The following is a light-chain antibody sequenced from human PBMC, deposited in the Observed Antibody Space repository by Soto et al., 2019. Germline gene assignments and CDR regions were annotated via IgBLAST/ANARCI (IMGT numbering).Light chain of an antibody. CDR1: QSISSW. V-gene: IGKV1-5*03. Sequence: DIQMTQSPSTLSASVGDRVTITCRASQSISSWLAWYQQKPGKAPKLLIYKAYSLESGVPSRFSGSGSGTEFTLTISSLQPDDFATYYCQQYNSYSCTFGQGTKLEIK. CDR3: QQYNSYSCT. CDR2: KAY. J-gene: IGKJ2*02.